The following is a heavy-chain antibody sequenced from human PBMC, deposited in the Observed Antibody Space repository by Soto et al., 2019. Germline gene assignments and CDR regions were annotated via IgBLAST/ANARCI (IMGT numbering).Heavy chain of an antibody. CDR1: GFSLSTSGMC. D-gene: IGHD3-3*01. V-gene: IGHV2-70*12. J-gene: IGHJ4*02. Sequence: SGPTLVNPTQTLTLTCTFSGFSLSTSGMCVSWIRQPPGKALEWLARVDWDDDKYYSTSLKTRLTISKDTSKNQVVLTMTNMDPVDTATYYCAHTLTLYYDFWSGYHPAYYFDYWGQ. CDR3: AHTLTLYYDFWSGYHPAYYFDY. CDR2: VDWDDDK.